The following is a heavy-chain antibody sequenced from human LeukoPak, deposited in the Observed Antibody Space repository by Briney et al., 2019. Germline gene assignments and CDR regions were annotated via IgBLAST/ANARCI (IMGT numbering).Heavy chain of an antibody. V-gene: IGHV3-73*01. CDR1: GFTFSGSA. Sequence: PGGSLRLSCAASGFTFSGSAMHWVRQASGKGLEWVGRIRSKANSYATAYAASVKGRFTISRDDSKNTAYLQMNSLKTEDTAVYCCTGPELAYCGGDCSNYYYYGMDVWGQGTTVTVSS. D-gene: IGHD2-21*02. CDR2: IRSKANSYAT. J-gene: IGHJ6*02. CDR3: TGPELAYCGGDCSNYYYYGMDV.